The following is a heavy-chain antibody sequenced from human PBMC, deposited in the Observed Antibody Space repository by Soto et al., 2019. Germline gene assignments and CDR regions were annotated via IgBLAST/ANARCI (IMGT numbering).Heavy chain of an antibody. CDR3: ASPKIAFYNWFDP. J-gene: IGHJ5*02. Sequence: PSETLSLTCTVSGGSISSSSYYWGWIRQPPGKGLEWIGIIYYSGSTYYGPSLKSRVTISVDTSKNQFSLKLSSVTAADTAVYYCASPKIAFYNWFDPWGEGTLVTVAS. D-gene: IGHD3-3*02. CDR2: IYYSGST. V-gene: IGHV4-39*01. CDR1: GGSISSSSYY.